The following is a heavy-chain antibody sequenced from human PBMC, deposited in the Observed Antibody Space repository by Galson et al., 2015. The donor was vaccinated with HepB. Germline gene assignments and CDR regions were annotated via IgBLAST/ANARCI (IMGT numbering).Heavy chain of an antibody. CDR2: ISNSGDTT. D-gene: IGHD3-16*02. V-gene: IGHV3-23*01. CDR1: GFTFSNYA. Sequence: SLRLSCAASGFTFSNYAMSWVRQAPGKGLEWISVISNSGDTTYYAASERGRFTISRDNSKNTLYLQMTGLRAEDTAVYYCAKDQSDYVWGSYRDGSDYWGQGTLVTV. J-gene: IGHJ4*02. CDR3: AKDQSDYVWGSYRDGSDY.